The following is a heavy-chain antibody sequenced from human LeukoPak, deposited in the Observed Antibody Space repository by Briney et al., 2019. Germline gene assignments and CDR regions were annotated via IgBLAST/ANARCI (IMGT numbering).Heavy chain of an antibody. CDR1: GGSFSSYY. D-gene: IGHD3-10*01. Sequence: SETLSLTCAVYGGSFSSYYWSWIRQPPGKGLEWIGYIYYSGSTNYNPSLKSRVTISVDTSKNQFSLKLSSVTAADTAAYYCASWPHGSGSYQWFDPWGQGTLVTVSS. V-gene: IGHV4-59*12. J-gene: IGHJ5*02. CDR2: IYYSGST. CDR3: ASWPHGSGSYQWFDP.